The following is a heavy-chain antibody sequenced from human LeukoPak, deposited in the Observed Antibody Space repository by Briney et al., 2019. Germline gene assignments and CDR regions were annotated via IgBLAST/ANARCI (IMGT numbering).Heavy chain of an antibody. CDR3: AIWRGDFCSSTGGGGFDY. Sequence: GGSLRLSCAASGFTFSSYWMHWVRQAPGKGLVWVSRINSDGSSTSYADSVKGRFTISRDNAKNTLYLQMNSLRAEDTAVYYCAIWRGDFCSSTGGGGFDYGGRGTLVTV. J-gene: IGHJ4*02. D-gene: IGHD2-2*01. CDR2: INSDGSST. CDR1: GFTFSSYW. V-gene: IGHV3-74*01.